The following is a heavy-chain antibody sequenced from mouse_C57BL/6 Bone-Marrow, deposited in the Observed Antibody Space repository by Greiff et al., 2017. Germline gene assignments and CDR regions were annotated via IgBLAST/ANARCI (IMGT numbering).Heavy chain of an antibody. Sequence: EVQGVESGGGLVQPGGSLKLSCAASGFTFSDYGMAWVRQAPRKGPEWVAFISNLAYSIYYADTVTGRFTISRENAKNTRYLEMSSLRSEDTAMYYCARHLGYAMDYWGQGTSVTVSS. CDR3: ARHLGYAMDY. J-gene: IGHJ4*01. V-gene: IGHV5-15*01. CDR1: GFTFSDYG. D-gene: IGHD4-1*01. CDR2: ISNLAYSI.